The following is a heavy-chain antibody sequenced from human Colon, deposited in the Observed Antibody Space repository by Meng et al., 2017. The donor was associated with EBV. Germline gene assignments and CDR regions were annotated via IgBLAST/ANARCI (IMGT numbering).Heavy chain of an antibody. CDR3: ASLYGDSSVWYLDL. J-gene: IGHJ2*01. CDR1: GGSISSGNHY. CDR2: IYYSGST. D-gene: IGHD4-17*01. Sequence: QGQLQESGPGPVKPSQPLSLTCTVSGGSISSGNHYWSWIRQHPGKGLEYIGYIYYSGSTYYNPSLKSRVIISVDTSKNQFSLRLNSVTAADTAVYYCASLYGDSSVWYLDLWGRGTLVTVPS. V-gene: IGHV4-31*03.